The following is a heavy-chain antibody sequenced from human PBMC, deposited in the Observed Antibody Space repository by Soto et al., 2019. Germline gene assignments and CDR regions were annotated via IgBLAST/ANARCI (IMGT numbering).Heavy chain of an antibody. Sequence: GGSLRLSCAASGFTFSSYGMHWVRQAPGKGLEWVAVIWYDGSNKYYADSVKGRFTISRDNSKNALYLQMNSLGAEDTAVYYCARGRYYDSSGYYFVLDYWGQGTLVTVSS. CDR1: GFTFSSYG. CDR3: ARGRYYDSSGYYFVLDY. D-gene: IGHD3-22*01. V-gene: IGHV3-33*01. J-gene: IGHJ4*02. CDR2: IWYDGSNK.